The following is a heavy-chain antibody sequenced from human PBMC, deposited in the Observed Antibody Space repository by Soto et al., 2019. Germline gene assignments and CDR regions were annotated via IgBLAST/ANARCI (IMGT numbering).Heavy chain of an antibody. CDR1: GGSISSGDYY. Sequence: QVQLQESGPGLVKPSQTLSLTCTVSGGSISSGDYYWSWIRQHPGKGLEWIGTIYFSGTTYYNPVLQERVTISVETSKNQFSLNLRFLTAADTAVYYCARRDRSGFSLRLDTWGQGTLVNVSS. J-gene: IGHJ5*02. CDR3: ARRDRSGFSLRLDT. CDR2: IYFSGTT. V-gene: IGHV4-31*03. D-gene: IGHD3-22*01.